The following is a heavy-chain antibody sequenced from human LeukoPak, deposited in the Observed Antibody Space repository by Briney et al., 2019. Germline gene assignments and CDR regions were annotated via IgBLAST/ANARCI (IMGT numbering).Heavy chain of an antibody. CDR3: ARGTYYYGSGSYEVFDP. Sequence: SETLSLTCTVAGGSISSYYWSWIRQPPGKGLEWIGYIYYSGRTNYNPSLKSRVTISVDTSKNQFSLKLSSVTAADTAVYYCARGTYYYGSGSYEVFDPWGQGTLVTVSS. J-gene: IGHJ5*02. V-gene: IGHV4-59*01. CDR2: IYYSGRT. CDR1: GGSISSYY. D-gene: IGHD3-10*01.